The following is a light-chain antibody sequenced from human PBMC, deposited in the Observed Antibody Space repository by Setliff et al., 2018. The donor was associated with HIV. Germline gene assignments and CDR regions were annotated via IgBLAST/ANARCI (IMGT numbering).Light chain of an antibody. J-gene: IGLJ1*01. V-gene: IGLV2-11*01. CDR3: CSYAGSYRYI. CDR1: SSDIGAYNY. CDR2: DVF. Sequence: QSALTQPRSVSGSPGQSVTFSCSGSSSDIGAYNYVSWYQQHPGKAPKLIISDVFRRPSGVPDRFSGSKSGNTASLTISGLQAEDEAEYYCCSYAGSYRYIFGSGTKVTVL.